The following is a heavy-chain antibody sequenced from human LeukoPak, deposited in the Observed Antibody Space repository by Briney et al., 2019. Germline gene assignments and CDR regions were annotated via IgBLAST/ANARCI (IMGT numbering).Heavy chain of an antibody. CDR2: ISSSSTYT. CDR3: ASLGPSDRYYSDTGAYYYLDY. J-gene: IGHJ4*02. Sequence: GGSLRLSCATSGFTFSDYYLSWIRQAPGQGLEWVSYISSSSTYTNYADSVKGRFTISRDNAKNSLYLQMNSLRVEDTAAYYCASLGPSDRYYSDTGAYYYLDYWGQGTLVTVSS. D-gene: IGHD3-10*01. CDR1: GFTFSDYY. V-gene: IGHV3-11*03.